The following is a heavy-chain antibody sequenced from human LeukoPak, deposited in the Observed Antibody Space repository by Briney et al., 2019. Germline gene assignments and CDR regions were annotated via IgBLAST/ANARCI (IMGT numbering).Heavy chain of an antibody. Sequence: XXSLRLSCAASGFTFSSYAMSWVRQAPGKGLEWVSAISGSGGSTYYADSVKGRFTISRDNSKNTLYLQMNSLRAEDTAVYYCANGIPMTTVTTKGYYFDYWGQGTLVTVSS. D-gene: IGHD4-17*01. CDR2: ISGSGGST. CDR1: GFTFSSYA. V-gene: IGHV3-23*01. J-gene: IGHJ4*02. CDR3: ANGIPMTTVTTKGYYFDY.